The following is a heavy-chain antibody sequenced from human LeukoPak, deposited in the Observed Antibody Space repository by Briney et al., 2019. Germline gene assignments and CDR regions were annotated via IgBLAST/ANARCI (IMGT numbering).Heavy chain of an antibody. J-gene: IGHJ4*02. Sequence: PSETLSLTCTVSGGSISSYYWSWIRQPPVKGLEWIGYIYYSGTTNYNPSLKSRVTISVDTSKNQFSLKLSSVTAADTAVYYCARGVYIAAAQYGYWGQGTLVSVSS. CDR1: GGSISSYY. D-gene: IGHD6-13*01. CDR2: IYYSGTT. CDR3: ARGVYIAAAQYGY. V-gene: IGHV4-59*01.